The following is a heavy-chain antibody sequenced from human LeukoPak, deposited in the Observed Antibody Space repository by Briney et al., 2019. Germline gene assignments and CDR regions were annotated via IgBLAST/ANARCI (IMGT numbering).Heavy chain of an antibody. D-gene: IGHD6-19*01. CDR3: ARGWDSSGWYGGYYFDY. CDR1: GFTVSRYY. CDR2: IYSDGST. Sequence: GGSLRLSCAASGFTVSRYYMRWVRQAPGKGLEWVSVIYSDGSTYYADSVKGRFTISRDNSKNTLYLQMNSLRAEDTAVYYCARGWDSSGWYGGYYFDYWGQGTLVTVSS. J-gene: IGHJ4*02. V-gene: IGHV3-66*01.